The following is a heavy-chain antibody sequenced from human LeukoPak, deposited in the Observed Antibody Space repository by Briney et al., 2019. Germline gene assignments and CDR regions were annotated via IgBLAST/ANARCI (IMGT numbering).Heavy chain of an antibody. CDR1: GFTFNRNA. V-gene: IGHV3-23*01. Sequence: GGSLRLSCAAPGFTFNRNAISWVRQAPGKGLEWVSTIGGSGDKTFYADSVKGRFTISRDNSKNMVHLQMNSLTGEDTALYYCVRRGDASSGWGDHDFWGQGALVTVSS. CDR3: VRRGDASSGWGDHDF. CDR2: IGGSGDKT. D-gene: IGHD6-19*01. J-gene: IGHJ4*02.